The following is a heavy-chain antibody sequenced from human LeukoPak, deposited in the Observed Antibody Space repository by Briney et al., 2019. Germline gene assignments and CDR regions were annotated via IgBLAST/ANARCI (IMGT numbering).Heavy chain of an antibody. CDR1: GFTFRSYA. CDR3: AKDLGYYYGSGSHLKY. V-gene: IGHV3-23*01. Sequence: GGSLRLSCAASGFTFRSYAMSWFRQAPGKGLEWVSAISGSGGSTYYAASVKGRFTISRDNSKNTLYLQMNSLRAEDTAVYYCAKDLGYYYGSGSHLKYWGQGTLVTVSS. CDR2: ISGSGGST. J-gene: IGHJ4*02. D-gene: IGHD3-10*01.